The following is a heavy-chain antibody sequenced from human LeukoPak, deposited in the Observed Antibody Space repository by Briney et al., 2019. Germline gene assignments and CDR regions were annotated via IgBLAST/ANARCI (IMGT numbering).Heavy chain of an antibody. CDR3: ARGKYCSSTSCYRNGMDV. V-gene: IGHV3-13*01. J-gene: IGHJ6*02. Sequence: GGSLRLSCAATGFTFSSYVMHWVRQATGKGLEWVSAIGTAGDTYYPGSVKGRFTISRENAKNSLYLQMNSLRAGDTAVYYCARGKYCSSTSCYRNGMDVWGQGTTVTVSS. CDR1: GFTFSSYV. CDR2: IGTAGDT. D-gene: IGHD2-2*01.